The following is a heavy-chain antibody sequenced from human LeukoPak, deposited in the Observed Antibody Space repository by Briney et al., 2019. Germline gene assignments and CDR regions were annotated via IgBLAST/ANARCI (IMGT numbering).Heavy chain of an antibody. Sequence: ASVKVSCKASGYTFPSYFMHWVRQAPGQELEWMGIINPTGGSTTYAQKFQGRVTMTRDTSTSTVYMELSSLRSDDTAVYYCARTAARRFDHWGQGTLVTVSS. V-gene: IGHV1-46*01. J-gene: IGHJ4*02. CDR2: INPTGGST. CDR1: GYTFPSYF. D-gene: IGHD6-6*01. CDR3: ARTAARRFDH.